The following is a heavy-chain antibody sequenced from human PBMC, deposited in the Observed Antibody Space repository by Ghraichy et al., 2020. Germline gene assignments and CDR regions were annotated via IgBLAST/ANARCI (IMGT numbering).Heavy chain of an antibody. CDR3: ARGPEYYYMDV. D-gene: IGHD1-14*01. CDR1: GFTFSSYA. V-gene: IGHV3-64*02. CDR2: ISSNGGST. Sequence: GGSLRLSCAASGFTFSSYAMHWVRQAPGKGLEYVSAISSNGGSTYYADSVKGRFTISRDNSKNTLYLQMGSLRAEDMAVYYCARGPEYYYMDVWGKGTTVTVSS. J-gene: IGHJ6*03.